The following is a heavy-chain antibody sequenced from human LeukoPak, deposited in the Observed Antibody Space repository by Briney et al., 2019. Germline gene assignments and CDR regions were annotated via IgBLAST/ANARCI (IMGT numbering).Heavy chain of an antibody. D-gene: IGHD3-3*01. CDR3: ARDPAYDFWSGYSLPQV. Sequence: SETLSLTCTVSGDSISSGGYYWSWICQHPGKGLEWIGYIYYSGSTYYNPSLKSRVTISVDTSKNQFSLKLSSVTAADTAVFYCARDPAYDFWSGYSLPQVWGQGTLVTVSS. CDR2: IYYSGST. V-gene: IGHV4-31*03. J-gene: IGHJ4*02. CDR1: GDSISSGGYY.